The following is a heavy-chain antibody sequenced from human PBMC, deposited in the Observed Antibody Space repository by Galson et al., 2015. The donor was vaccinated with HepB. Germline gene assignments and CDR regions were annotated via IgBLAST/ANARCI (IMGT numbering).Heavy chain of an antibody. CDR1: GFTFSSYA. Sequence: SLRLSCAASGFTFSSYAMHWVRQAPGKGLEWVAVISYDGSNKYYADSVKGRFTISRDNAKNSLYLQMNSLRDEDTAVYYCARPNNWNDGDAFDIWGQGTMVTVSS. CDR3: ARPNNWNDGDAFDI. D-gene: IGHD1-20*01. J-gene: IGHJ3*02. CDR2: ISYDGSNK. V-gene: IGHV3-30*04.